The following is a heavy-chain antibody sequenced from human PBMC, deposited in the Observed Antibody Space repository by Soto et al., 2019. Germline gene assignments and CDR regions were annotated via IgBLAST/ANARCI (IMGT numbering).Heavy chain of an antibody. CDR2: ISFDGNQE. CDR1: GFTLSSHA. Sequence: GGSLRLSCAASGFTLSSHAMHWVRQAPGKGLEWVAVISFDGNQEYYTDSVGGRFTISRDNSNNTLYLQMNSLRGEDTAVYYCAREQLVPAGYYYGMDVWGQGTSVTVSS. CDR3: AREQLVPAGYYYGMDV. J-gene: IGHJ6*02. V-gene: IGHV3-30-3*01. D-gene: IGHD6-6*01.